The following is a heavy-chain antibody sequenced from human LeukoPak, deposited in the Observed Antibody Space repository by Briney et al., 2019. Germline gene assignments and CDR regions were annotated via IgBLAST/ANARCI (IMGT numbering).Heavy chain of an antibody. Sequence: GGSLRLSCAASGFTFDDYAMHWVQQAPGKGLEWVSGISWNSGSIGYADSVKGRFTISRDNAKNSLYLQMNSLRAEDTALYYCARGGYNYGWFDPWGQGTLVTVSS. CDR1: GFTFDDYA. D-gene: IGHD5-24*01. CDR3: ARGGYNYGWFDP. CDR2: ISWNSGSI. J-gene: IGHJ5*02. V-gene: IGHV3-9*01.